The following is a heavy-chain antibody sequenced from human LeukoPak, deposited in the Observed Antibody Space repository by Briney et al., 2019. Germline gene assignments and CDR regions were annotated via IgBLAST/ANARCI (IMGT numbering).Heavy chain of an antibody. CDR3: ARGPRAQERYSTYYYYYYMDV. Sequence: SETLSLTCAVYGGSFSGYYWSWIRQPPGKGLEWIGEINHSGSTNYNPSLKSRVTISVDTSKNQFSLKLSSVTAADTAVYYCARGPRAQERYSTYYYYYYMDVWGKGTTVTVSS. J-gene: IGHJ6*03. CDR2: INHSGST. CDR1: GGSFSGYY. D-gene: IGHD1-1*01. V-gene: IGHV4-34*01.